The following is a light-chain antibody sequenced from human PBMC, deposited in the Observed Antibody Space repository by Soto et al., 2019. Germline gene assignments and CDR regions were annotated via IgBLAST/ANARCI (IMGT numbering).Light chain of an antibody. CDR3: QQYNDWPPLT. Sequence: EIVLTQSPVTLSVSPGERATLSCRASQSVSSNLAWYQQNPGQAPRLLIYGASTRATGIPDRFSGSGSGTEFTLTISSLQSEDFAVYYCQQYNDWPPLTFGGGTKVDIK. J-gene: IGKJ4*01. CDR1: QSVSSN. CDR2: GAS. V-gene: IGKV3-15*01.